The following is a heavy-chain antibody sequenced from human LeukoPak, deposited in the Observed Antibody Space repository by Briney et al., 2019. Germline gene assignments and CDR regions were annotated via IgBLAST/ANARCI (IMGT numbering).Heavy chain of an antibody. D-gene: IGHD5-24*01. CDR2: ISAGGGST. J-gene: IGHJ6*03. V-gene: IGHV3-23*01. Sequence: QPGGSLRLSCAASGFTFSSYAMSWVRQAPGKGLEWVSAISAGGGSTYYADSVKGRFTISRDNSKNTVYLQMNSLRAEDTAVYYCAKTGDDMATTYYYYYYYMDVWGKGTTVTISS. CDR3: AKTGDDMATTYYYYYYYMDV. CDR1: GFTFSSYA.